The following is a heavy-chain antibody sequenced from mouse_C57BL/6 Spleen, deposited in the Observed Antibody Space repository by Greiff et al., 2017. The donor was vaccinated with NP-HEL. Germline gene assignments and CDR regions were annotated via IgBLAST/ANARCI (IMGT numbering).Heavy chain of an antibody. D-gene: IGHD4-1*01. Sequence: VQLQQSGGGLVKPGGSLKLSCAASGFTFSDYGMHWVRQAPEKGLEWVAYISSGSSTIYYADTVKGRFTISRDNAKNTLFLQMTSLRSEDTAMYYCARGTGTGYWGQGTTRTVSS. CDR2: ISSGSSTI. V-gene: IGHV5-17*01. CDR3: ARGTGTGY. CDR1: GFTFSDYG. J-gene: IGHJ2*01.